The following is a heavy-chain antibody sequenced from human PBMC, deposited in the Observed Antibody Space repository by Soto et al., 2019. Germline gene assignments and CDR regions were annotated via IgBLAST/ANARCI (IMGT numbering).Heavy chain of an antibody. CDR1: GGTFTSYT. CDR2: IVPILGLA. Sequence: QVQLVQSGAEVKKPGSSVKVSCKASGGTFTSYTITWVRQAPGQGLEWMGRIVPILGLANYAQKFQGRVTSTADKSTSTAYMELSSLRSEDTAIYYCATKTTGTRGWGQGTLVTVSS. CDR3: ATKTTGTRG. V-gene: IGHV1-69*02. D-gene: IGHD4-17*01. J-gene: IGHJ4*02.